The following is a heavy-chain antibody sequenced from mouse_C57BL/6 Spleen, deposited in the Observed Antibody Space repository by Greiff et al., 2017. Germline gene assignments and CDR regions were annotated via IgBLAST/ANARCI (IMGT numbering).Heavy chain of an antibody. CDR1: GYTFTSYW. Sequence: VKLQQPGAELVMPGASVKLSCKASGYTFTSYWMHWVKQRPGQGLEWIGEIDPSDSYTNYNQKFKGKSTLTVDKSSSTAYMQLSSLTSEDSAVYYCASYDYGGGYYAMDYWGQGTSVTVSS. CDR2: IDPSDSYT. D-gene: IGHD2-4*01. J-gene: IGHJ4*01. V-gene: IGHV1-69*01. CDR3: ASYDYGGGYYAMDY.